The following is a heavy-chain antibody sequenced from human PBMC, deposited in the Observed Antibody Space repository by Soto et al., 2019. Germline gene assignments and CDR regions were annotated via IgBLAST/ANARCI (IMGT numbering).Heavy chain of an antibody. D-gene: IGHD6-19*01. CDR2: IYYSGST. Sequence: QLQLQESGPGLVKPSETLSLTCTVSGGSISSSSYYWGWIRQPPGKGLEWIGSIYYSGSTYYNQSLKSRVTISVDTSKNQCSLKLSSGTAADTAVYYCASLLPGIAVAGTGYWGQGTLVTVSS. V-gene: IGHV4-39*01. J-gene: IGHJ4*02. CDR3: ASLLPGIAVAGTGY. CDR1: GGSISSSSYY.